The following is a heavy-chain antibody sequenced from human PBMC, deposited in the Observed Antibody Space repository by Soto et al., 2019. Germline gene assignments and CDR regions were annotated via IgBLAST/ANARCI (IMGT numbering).Heavy chain of an antibody. CDR1: GGTFSSYT. CDR3: AVPAAKPYHYYGMDV. D-gene: IGHD2-2*02. J-gene: IGHJ6*02. CDR2: IIPILGIA. V-gene: IGHV1-69*02. Sequence: QVQLVQSGAEVKKPGSSVKVSCKASGGTFSSYTISWVRQAPGQGLEWMGRIIPILGIANYAQKFQGRVTITADKSTSTAYMELSSLSSEATAVYYCAVPAAKPYHYYGMDVWGQGTTVTVSS.